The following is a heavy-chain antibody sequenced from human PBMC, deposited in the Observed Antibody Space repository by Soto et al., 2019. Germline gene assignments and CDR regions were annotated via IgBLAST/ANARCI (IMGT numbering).Heavy chain of an antibody. Sequence: SETLSLTCTVSGGSISSGSYYWGWIRQPPGKGLEWIGSVFYSGDTYYNTYLKSRVTISVDTPRNQFSLSLSSVTAADTAVYYCARRMLGYSKGFNWFDPWGQGTLVTVS. CDR1: GGSISSGSYY. J-gene: IGHJ5*02. CDR2: VFYSGDT. D-gene: IGHD4-4*01. CDR3: ARRMLGYSKGFNWFDP. V-gene: IGHV4-39*01.